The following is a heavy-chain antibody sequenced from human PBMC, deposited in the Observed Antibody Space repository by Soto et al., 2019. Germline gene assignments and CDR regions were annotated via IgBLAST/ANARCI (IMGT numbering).Heavy chain of an antibody. D-gene: IGHD3-16*01. CDR2: VNVGNGNT. Sequence: QVHLVQSGAEAKKPGASVKLSCKASGYTFTTYAMHWVRQAPGQRLEWMGRVNVGNGNTKYSHQFQNRVAITRAKSAGTVYMELSSVRSEGTAVYYCARMRLGFDAWGQGTLVTVSS. V-gene: IGHV1-3*01. CDR1: GYTFTTYA. CDR3: ARMRLGFDA. J-gene: IGHJ5*02.